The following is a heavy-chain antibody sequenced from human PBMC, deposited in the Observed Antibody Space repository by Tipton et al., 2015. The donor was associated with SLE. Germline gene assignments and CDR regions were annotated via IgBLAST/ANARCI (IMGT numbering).Heavy chain of an antibody. J-gene: IGHJ1*01. CDR2: IYYTGST. CDR1: GGSISSYY. CDR3: ARCYSNYEYFQH. D-gene: IGHD4-11*01. Sequence: TLSLTCTVSGGSISSYYWSWIRQPPGKGLEWIGYIYYTGSTKFEPSLKSRVTFSVDRSKNQFSLNLRSVTAADTAVYYCARCYSNYEYFQHWGQGTLVTVSS. V-gene: IGHV4-59*01.